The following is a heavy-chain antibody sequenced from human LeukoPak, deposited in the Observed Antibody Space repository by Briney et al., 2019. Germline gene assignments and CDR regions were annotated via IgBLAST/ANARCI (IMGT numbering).Heavy chain of an antibody. D-gene: IGHD6-19*01. CDR3: ARAGPAVAGISSAFDI. V-gene: IGHV3-30-3*01. CDR1: GFTVSSNY. J-gene: IGHJ3*02. Sequence: GGSLRLSCAASGFTVSSNYMSWVRQAPGKGLEWVAVISYDGSNKYYADSVKGRFTISRDNSKNTLYLQMNSLRAEDTAVYYCARAGPAVAGISSAFDIWGQGTMVTVSS. CDR2: ISYDGSNK.